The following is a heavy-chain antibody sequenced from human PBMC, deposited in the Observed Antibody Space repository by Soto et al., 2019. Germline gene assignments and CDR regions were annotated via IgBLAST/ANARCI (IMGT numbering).Heavy chain of an antibody. D-gene: IGHD4-17*01. CDR3: ARGYGDYVSDY. V-gene: IGHV4-59*01. Sequence: SETLSLTCTVSGGSISSYYWSWIRQPPGKGLEWIGNIYYSGSTNYNPSLKSRVTISVDTSKNQFSLKLSSVTAADTAVYYCARGYGDYVSDYWGKGTLVTVSS. J-gene: IGHJ4*02. CDR2: IYYSGST. CDR1: GGSISSYY.